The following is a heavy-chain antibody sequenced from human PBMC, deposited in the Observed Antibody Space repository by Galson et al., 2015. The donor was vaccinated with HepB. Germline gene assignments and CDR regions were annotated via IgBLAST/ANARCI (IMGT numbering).Heavy chain of an antibody. J-gene: IGHJ5*02. Sequence: CAISGDSVSSNSAAWNWIRQSPSRGLEWLGRTYYRSKWYNDYAVSVQSRITINPDTSKNQFSLQLNSVTPEDTAVYYCARETEVGTRYTWFDPWGQGTPVTVSS. D-gene: IGHD1-26*01. CDR1: GDSVSSNSAA. V-gene: IGHV6-1*01. CDR2: TYYRSKWYN. CDR3: ARETEVGTRYTWFDP.